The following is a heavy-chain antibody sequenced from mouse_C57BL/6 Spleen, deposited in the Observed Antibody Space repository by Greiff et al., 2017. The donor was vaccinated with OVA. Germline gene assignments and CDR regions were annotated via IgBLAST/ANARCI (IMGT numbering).Heavy chain of an antibody. J-gene: IGHJ2*01. Sequence: ESGPGLVKPSQSLSLTCSVTGYSITSGYYWNWIRQFPGNKLEWMGYISYDGSNNYNPSLKNRISITRDTSKNQFFLKLNSVTTEDTATYYCARAHYYGNYFDYWGQGTTLTVSS. D-gene: IGHD1-1*01. V-gene: IGHV3-6*01. CDR3: ARAHYYGNYFDY. CDR1: GYSITSGYY. CDR2: ISYDGSN.